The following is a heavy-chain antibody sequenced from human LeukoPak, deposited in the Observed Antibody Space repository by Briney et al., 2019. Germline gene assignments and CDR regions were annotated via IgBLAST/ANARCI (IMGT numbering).Heavy chain of an antibody. CDR3: ARNHPSRNDGWPIFDY. Sequence: PGGSLRLSCAVSGFTFSDYYMSWIRQAPGEGLEWLSYISSSGHTIYYADSVKGRFTIPRDNAKTSLYLQINSLRADDTAVYFCARNHPSRNDGWPIFDYWGRGTLVTVSS. J-gene: IGHJ4*02. V-gene: IGHV3-11*01. CDR2: ISSSGHTI. CDR1: GFTFSDYY. D-gene: IGHD1-1*01.